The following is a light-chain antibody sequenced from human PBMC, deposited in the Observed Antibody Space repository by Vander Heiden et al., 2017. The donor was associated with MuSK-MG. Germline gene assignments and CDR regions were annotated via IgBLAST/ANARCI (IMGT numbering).Light chain of an antibody. CDR3: QQFYSTPLT. J-gene: IGKJ4*01. CDR1: HSLLYAGNNQNY. CDR2: RAS. Sequence: DFVMPQSPDSLAVSLGGRAPINRKSSHSLLYAGNNQNYLAWYHQKPGQPPKLLIYRASTRASGVPDRFSGDGAGTHFTLTISGLQSEDVGVYYCQQFYSTPLTFGGGTKVEI. V-gene: IGKV4-1*01.